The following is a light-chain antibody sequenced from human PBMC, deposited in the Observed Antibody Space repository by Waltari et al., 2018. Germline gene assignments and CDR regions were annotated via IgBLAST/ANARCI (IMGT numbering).Light chain of an antibody. J-gene: IGLJ2*01. Sequence: QSALTQPRSVSGSPGQSVTIPSTGTSRHVGGYNSVSWYQQHPGKAPKLMIYDVSKRPSGVPDRFSGSKSGNTASLTISGLQAEDEADYYCCSYAGSYTFGVVFGGGTKLTVL. CDR3: CSYAGSYTFGVV. CDR1: SRHVGGYNS. CDR2: DVS. V-gene: IGLV2-11*01.